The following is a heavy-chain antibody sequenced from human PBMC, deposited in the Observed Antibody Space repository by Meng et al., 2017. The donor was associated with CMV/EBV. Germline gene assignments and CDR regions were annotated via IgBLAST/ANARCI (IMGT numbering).Heavy chain of an antibody. CDR3: ARCRARVVPDY. D-gene: IGHD4-23*01. CDR2: INHSGST. J-gene: IGHJ4*02. CDR1: GGSFSGYY. V-gene: IGHV4-34*01. Sequence: QVPLGEGGAGLLKPSEPLSRTCSVYGGSFSGYYWSWIRQPPGKGLEWIGEINHSGSTNYNPSLKSRVTISVDTSKNQFSLKLSSVTAADTAVYYCARCRARVVPDYWGQGTLVTVSS.